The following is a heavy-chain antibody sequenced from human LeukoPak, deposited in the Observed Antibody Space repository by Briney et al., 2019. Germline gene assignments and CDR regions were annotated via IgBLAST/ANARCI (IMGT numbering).Heavy chain of an antibody. J-gene: IGHJ4*02. D-gene: IGHD6-19*01. CDR2: ISYDGSNK. V-gene: IGHV3-30-3*01. CDR1: GFTFSSYA. CDR3: ARGASGWYSDY. Sequence: GGSLRLSCAASGFTFSSYAMHRVRQAPGKGLEWVAVISYDGSNKYYADSVKGRFTISRDNSKNTLYLQMNSLRAEDTAVYYCARGASGWYSDYWGQGTLVTVSS.